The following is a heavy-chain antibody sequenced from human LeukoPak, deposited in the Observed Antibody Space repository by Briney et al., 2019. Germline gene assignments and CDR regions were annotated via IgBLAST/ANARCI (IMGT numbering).Heavy chain of an antibody. Sequence: SETLSLTCTVSGGSISSHYWSWIRQPPGKGLEWIGYIYYSVSTNYNPSLKSRVTISVDTSKNQFSLKLSAVTAADTAVYYCARRFRGDYYDSSGYDYFDYWGQGTLVTVSS. CDR3: ARRFRGDYYDSSGYDYFDY. J-gene: IGHJ4*02. D-gene: IGHD3-22*01. CDR1: GGSISSHY. CDR2: IYYSVST. V-gene: IGHV4-59*08.